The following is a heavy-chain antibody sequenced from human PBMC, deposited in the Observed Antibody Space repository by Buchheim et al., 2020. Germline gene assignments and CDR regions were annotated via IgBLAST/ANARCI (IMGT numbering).Heavy chain of an antibody. V-gene: IGHV4-59*01. CDR2: IYSNGIT. Sequence: QVHLQESGPGLVKPSETLSLACTVFGGSINGYWSWIRQPPGKGLEWIGWIYSNGITSYNPSLKSRVTILINTSKTPISLELTSVTAADTAVYYCARARLEGRYSSGWYGALDVWGQGT. J-gene: IGHJ3*01. CDR3: ARARLEGRYSSGWYGALDV. D-gene: IGHD6-19*01. CDR1: GGSINGY.